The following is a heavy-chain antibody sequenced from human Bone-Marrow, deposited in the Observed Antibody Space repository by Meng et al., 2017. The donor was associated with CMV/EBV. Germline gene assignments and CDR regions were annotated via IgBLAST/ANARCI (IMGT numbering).Heavy chain of an antibody. D-gene: IGHD3-3*01. CDR1: FNVDEYG. Sequence: FNVDEYGMGWVRQVPGRGLEWVSGINWNGGSTGYADSVKGRFTMSRDSAKNTLYLQMNSLRAEDTALYYCAREGVRFRIYSYGMDVWGQGTTVTVSS. J-gene: IGHJ6*02. CDR2: INWNGGST. CDR3: AREGVRFRIYSYGMDV. V-gene: IGHV3-20*03.